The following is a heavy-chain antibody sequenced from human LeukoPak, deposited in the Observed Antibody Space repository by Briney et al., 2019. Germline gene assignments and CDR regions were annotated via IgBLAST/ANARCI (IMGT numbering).Heavy chain of an antibody. D-gene: IGHD6-13*01. CDR2: VDPEDGET. J-gene: IGHJ4*02. CDR3: ATGEQQLVQDY. CDR1: GYTFTDYY. V-gene: IGHV1-69-2*01. Sequence: ATVKISCKVSGYTFTDYYMHWVQQAPGKGLEWMRLVDPEDGETIYAEKFQGRVTITADTSTDTAYMGLSSLRSEDTAVYYCATGEQQLVQDYWGQGTLVTVSS.